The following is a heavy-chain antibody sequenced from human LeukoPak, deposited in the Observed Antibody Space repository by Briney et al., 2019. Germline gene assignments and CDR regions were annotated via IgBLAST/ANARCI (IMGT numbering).Heavy chain of an antibody. CDR3: ARGVDYYDSSGYVD. CDR1: GGSISSSNW. Sequence: SETLSLTCAVSGGSISSSNWWSWVRQPPGKGLEWIGEIYHSGSTNYNPSLKSRVTISVDKSKNQFSLKLSSVTAADTAVYYCARGVDYYDSSGYVDWGQGTLVTVSS. V-gene: IGHV4-4*02. D-gene: IGHD3-22*01. J-gene: IGHJ4*02. CDR2: IYHSGST.